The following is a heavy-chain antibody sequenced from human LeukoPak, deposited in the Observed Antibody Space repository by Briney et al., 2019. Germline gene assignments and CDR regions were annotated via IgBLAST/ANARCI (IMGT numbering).Heavy chain of an antibody. CDR3: ARDGSYYEIDY. CDR1: GFTFSSYS. D-gene: IGHD1-26*01. Sequence: GGSLRLSCAASGFTFSSYSMNWVRQAPGKGLGWVSSISSSSYIYYVDSVKGRFTISRDNAKNSLYLQMNSLRAEDTAVYYCARDGSYYEIDYWGQGTLVTVSS. J-gene: IGHJ4*02. CDR2: ISSSSYI. V-gene: IGHV3-21*01.